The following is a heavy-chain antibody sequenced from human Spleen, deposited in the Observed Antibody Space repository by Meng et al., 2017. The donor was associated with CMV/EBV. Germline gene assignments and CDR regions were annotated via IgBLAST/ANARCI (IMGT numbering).Heavy chain of an antibody. D-gene: IGHD3-22*01. CDR1: NSAA. Sequence: NSAAWNWLRQSPSRGLEWLGRTYYRSKWYNDYAVSVKSRITINPDTSKNQFSLQLNSVTPEDTAVYYCARGGYYDSSGYYYGNRFDPWGQGTLVTVSS. CDR2: TYYRSKWYN. CDR3: ARGGYYDSSGYYYGNRFDP. J-gene: IGHJ5*02. V-gene: IGHV6-1*01.